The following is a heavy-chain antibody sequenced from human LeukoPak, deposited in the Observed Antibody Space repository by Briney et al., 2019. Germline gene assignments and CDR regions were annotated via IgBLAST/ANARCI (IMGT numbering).Heavy chain of an antibody. CDR3: ARIEAVTRGYNHAYYFDY. V-gene: IGHV4-39*07. J-gene: IGHJ4*02. CDR2: IYYSGST. CDR1: GGSISSYY. Sequence: SETLFLTCTVSGGSISSYYWSWIRQPPGKGLEWIGSIYYSGSTYYNPSLRSRVTISIDTSKNQFSLKLSSVTAADTAVYYCARIEAVTRGYNHAYYFDYWGQGTLVTVSS. D-gene: IGHD5-18*01.